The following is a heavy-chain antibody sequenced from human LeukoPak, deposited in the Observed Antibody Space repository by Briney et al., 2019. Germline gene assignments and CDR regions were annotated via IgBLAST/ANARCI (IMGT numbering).Heavy chain of an antibody. CDR2: IYYSGST. J-gene: IGHJ6*03. CDR3: ARAVPKLGSSSGNYYYYYYMDV. V-gene: IGHV4-39*07. CDR1: GGSISSSSYY. D-gene: IGHD6-13*01. Sequence: KASETLSLTCTVSGGSISSSSYYWGWIRQPPGKGLEWIGSIYYSGSTNYNPSLKSRVTISVDTSKNQFSLKLSSVTAADTAVYYCARAVPKLGSSSGNYYYYYYMDVWGKGTTVTVSS.